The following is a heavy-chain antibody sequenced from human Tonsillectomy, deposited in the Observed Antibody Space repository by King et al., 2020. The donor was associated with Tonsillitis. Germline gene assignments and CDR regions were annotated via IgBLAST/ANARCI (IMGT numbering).Heavy chain of an antibody. Sequence: QLQESGPGLVKPSETLSLTCTVSGGSISSSSYYWGWIRQPPGKGLEWIGSIYYSGSTYYNPSLKSRVTISVDTSKNQFSLKLSSVTAADTAVYYCARPHYDSVWGSYRPYGMDVWGQGTTITVSS. CDR3: ARPHYDSVWGSYRPYGMDV. CDR2: IYYSGST. J-gene: IGHJ6*02. D-gene: IGHD3-16*02. V-gene: IGHV4-39*07. CDR1: GGSISSSSYY.